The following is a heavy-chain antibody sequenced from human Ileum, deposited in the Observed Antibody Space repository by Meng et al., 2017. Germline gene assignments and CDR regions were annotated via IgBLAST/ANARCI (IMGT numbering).Heavy chain of an antibody. CDR2: NHHSGSI. CDR1: GGSLNGDS. CDR3: ARGDIAARCQH. Sequence: QGELTQWGAGPLKPSETLSPTCGCYGGSLNGDSCTWFRQPPGEGLELIGENHHSGSITYNPSLESRVTISMDTSKKQFSLKLHSVTAADTAVYYCARGDIAARCQHWGQGTLVTVSS. V-gene: IGHV4-34*01. J-gene: IGHJ1*01. D-gene: IGHD6-6*01.